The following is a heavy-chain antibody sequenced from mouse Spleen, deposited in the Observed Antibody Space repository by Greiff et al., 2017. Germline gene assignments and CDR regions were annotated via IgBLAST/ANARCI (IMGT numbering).Heavy chain of an antibody. J-gene: IGHJ1*01. Sequence: EVQGVESGGGLVKPGGSLKLSCAASGFTFSSYAMSWVRQTPEKRLEWVATISSGGSYTYYPDSVKGRFTISRDNAKNTLYLQMSSLRSEDTAMYYCAKSYYGSFYWYFDVWGAGTTVTVSS. CDR2: ISSGGSYT. CDR1: GFTFSSYA. V-gene: IGHV5-9-3*01. D-gene: IGHD1-1*01. CDR3: AKSYYGSFYWYFDV.